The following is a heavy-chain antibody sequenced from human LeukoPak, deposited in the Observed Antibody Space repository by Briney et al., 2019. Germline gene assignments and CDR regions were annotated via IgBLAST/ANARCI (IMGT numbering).Heavy chain of an antibody. CDR2: ISSSSSYI. J-gene: IGHJ2*01. CDR3: ARVRLEHIVVVTDPDPAEANYWYFDL. V-gene: IGHV3-21*04. CDR1: GFTFSSYS. Sequence: PGGSLRLSCAASGFTFSSYSMNWVRQAPGKGLEWVSSISSSSSYIYYADSVKGRFTISRDNAKNSLYLQMNSLRAEDTAVYYCARVRLEHIVVVTDPDPAEANYWYFDLWGRGTLVTVSS. D-gene: IGHD2-21*02.